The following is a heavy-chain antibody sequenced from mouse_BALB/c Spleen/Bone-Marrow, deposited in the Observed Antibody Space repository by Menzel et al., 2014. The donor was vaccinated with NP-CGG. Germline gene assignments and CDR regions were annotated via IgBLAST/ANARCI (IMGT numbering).Heavy chain of an antibody. D-gene: IGHD2-3*01. CDR3: ARWLLNYYAMDY. J-gene: IGHJ4*01. Sequence: WVKQRPEQGLEWIGRIDPANGNTKYDPKFQGKATITADTSSNTAYLQLSSLTSEDTAVYYCARWLLNYYAMDYWGQGTSVTVSS. CDR2: IDPANGNT. V-gene: IGHV14-3*02.